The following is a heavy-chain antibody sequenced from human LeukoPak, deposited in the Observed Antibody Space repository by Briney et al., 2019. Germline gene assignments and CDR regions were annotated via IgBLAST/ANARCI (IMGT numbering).Heavy chain of an antibody. V-gene: IGHV3-74*01. CDR1: GFTFSSYC. Sequence: GTLRLSCAASGFTFSSYCMHRLRQVPGKGLVWVARINPGGSSITYADSVKGRFTISRDNAKNTLYLQMDSLRAEDTGVYYCARSNQADDYWGQGTLVTVSS. CDR3: ARSNQADDY. CDR2: INPGGSSI. J-gene: IGHJ4*02. D-gene: IGHD1-14*01.